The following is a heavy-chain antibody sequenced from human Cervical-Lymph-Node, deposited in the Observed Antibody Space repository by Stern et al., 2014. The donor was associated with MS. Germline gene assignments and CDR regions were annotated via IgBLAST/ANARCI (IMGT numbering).Heavy chain of an antibody. CDR2: IIPILGIA. Sequence: VQLVESGAEVKKPGSSVKVSCKASGGTFSSYTISWVRQGPGQGLEGMGRIIPILGIANYAQKFQGRVTITADKSTSTAYMELSSLRSEDTAVYYCARAEYYDSSGYYSSWGQGTLVTVSS. CDR3: ARAEYYDSSGYYSS. CDR1: GGTFSSYT. D-gene: IGHD3-22*01. V-gene: IGHV1-69*09. J-gene: IGHJ4*02.